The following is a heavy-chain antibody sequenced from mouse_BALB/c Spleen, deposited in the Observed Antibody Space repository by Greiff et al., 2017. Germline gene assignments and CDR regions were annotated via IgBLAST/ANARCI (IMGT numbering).Heavy chain of an antibody. J-gene: IGHJ3*01. CDR2: IYAGDGDT. CDR3: ARYDTGSGAY. CDR1: GYAFSSYW. V-gene: IGHV1-80*01. Sequence: VQLQQSGAELVRPGSSVKISCKASGYAFSSYWMNWVKQRPGQGLEWIGQIYAGDGDTNYNGKFKGKATLTADKSSSTAYMQLSSLTSEDSAVYFCARYDTGSGAYWGQGTLVTVSA. D-gene: IGHD2-3*01.